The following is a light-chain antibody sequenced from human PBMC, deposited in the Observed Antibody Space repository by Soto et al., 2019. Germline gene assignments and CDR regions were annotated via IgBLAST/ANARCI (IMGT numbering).Light chain of an antibody. V-gene: IGLV2-14*01. CDR3: NSYTSNTLYV. CDR1: SSDVGGCNY. Sequence: QSVLTQPASVSGSPGQSITISCTGTSSDVGGCNYISWYQQHPGKAPKLIIHDVSRRPSGVSYRFSGSKSGNTASLTISGLQAEDEADYYSNSYTSNTLYVFGTGTNVNVL. J-gene: IGLJ1*01. CDR2: DVS.